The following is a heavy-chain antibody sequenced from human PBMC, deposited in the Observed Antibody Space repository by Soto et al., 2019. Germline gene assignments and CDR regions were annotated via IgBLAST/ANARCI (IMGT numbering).Heavy chain of an antibody. J-gene: IGHJ6*02. Sequence: QVQLQESGPGLVKPSETLSLTCTVSGGSISSYYWSWIRQPPGKGLEWIGYIYYSGSTNYNPSLKSRVTIAVDTSKNQFSLKLSSVTAADTAVYYCARDPSLGGDLPPYYYYGMDVWGQGTTVTVSS. D-gene: IGHD2-21*02. CDR3: ARDPSLGGDLPPYYYYGMDV. CDR2: IYYSGST. V-gene: IGHV4-59*01. CDR1: GGSISSYY.